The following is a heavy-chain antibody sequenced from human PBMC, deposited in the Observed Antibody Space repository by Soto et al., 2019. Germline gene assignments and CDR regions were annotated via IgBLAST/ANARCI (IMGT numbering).Heavy chain of an antibody. CDR3: AILYGGSYFVDY. D-gene: IGHD1-26*01. J-gene: IGHJ4*02. Sequence: QVQLVQSGAEVKKPGASVKVSCKASGYTFTSYGISWVRQAPGQGLEWMGWISAYTGNTNYAQKLQGRVTMTTDTSTSTACMEPRSLTSDDTAVYYCAILYGGSYFVDYWGQGTLVTVSS. CDR2: ISAYTGNT. V-gene: IGHV1-18*01. CDR1: GYTFTSYG.